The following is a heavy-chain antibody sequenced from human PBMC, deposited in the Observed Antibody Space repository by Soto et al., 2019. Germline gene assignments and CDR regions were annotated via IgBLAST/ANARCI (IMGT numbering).Heavy chain of an antibody. Sequence: GGSLRLSCAASGFTFSSYAMSWVRQAPGKGLEWVSAISGSGGSTYYADSVKGRFTISRDNSKNTLYLQMNSLRAEGTAVYYCAKKSATPPLRIAVAEPWFDYWGQGTLVTVSS. CDR1: GFTFSSYA. CDR2: ISGSGGST. J-gene: IGHJ4*02. V-gene: IGHV3-23*01. D-gene: IGHD6-19*01. CDR3: AKKSATPPLRIAVAEPWFDY.